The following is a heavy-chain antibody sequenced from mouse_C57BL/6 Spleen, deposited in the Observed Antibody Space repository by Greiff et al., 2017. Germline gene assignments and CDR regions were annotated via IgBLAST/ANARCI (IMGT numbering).Heavy chain of an antibody. D-gene: IGHD4-1*01. CDR3: ARDGRTGTGYFDY. V-gene: IGHV5-4*01. CDR1: GFTFSSYA. Sequence: EVQRVESGGGLVKPGGSLKLSCAASGFTFSSYAMSWVRQTPEKRLEWVATISDGGSYTYYPDNVKGRFTISRDNAKNNLYLQMSHLKSEDTAMYYCARDGRTGTGYFDYWGQGTTLTVSS. J-gene: IGHJ2*01. CDR2: ISDGGSYT.